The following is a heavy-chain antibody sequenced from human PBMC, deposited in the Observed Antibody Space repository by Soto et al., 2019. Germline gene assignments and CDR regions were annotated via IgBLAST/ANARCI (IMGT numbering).Heavy chain of an antibody. V-gene: IGHV3-23*01. D-gene: IGHD3-3*01. CDR2: ISGSGGST. CDR1: GFTFSSDA. Sequence: GGSLRLSCAASGFTFSSDAMSWVRQAPGKGLEWVSAISGSGGSTYYADSVKGRFTISRDNSKNTLYLQMNSLRAEDTAVYYCAKGRPVLEAHDSTVYWGQGPLVTVSS. CDR3: AKGRPVLEAHDSTVY. J-gene: IGHJ4*02.